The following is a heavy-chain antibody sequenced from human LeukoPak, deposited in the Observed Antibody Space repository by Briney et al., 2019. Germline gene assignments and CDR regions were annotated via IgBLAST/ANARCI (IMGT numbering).Heavy chain of an antibody. CDR3: ARDYYDILTGAPDY. D-gene: IGHD3-9*01. Sequence: GRSLRLSCAASGFTFSSYGMHWVRQAPGKGLEWVAVIWYDGSNKYYADSVKGRFTLYKDNSKNTLYLPMNSLRAEDTAVYYCARDYYDILTGAPDYWGQGTLVTVSS. CDR2: IWYDGSNK. J-gene: IGHJ4*02. V-gene: IGHV3-33*01. CDR1: GFTFSSYG.